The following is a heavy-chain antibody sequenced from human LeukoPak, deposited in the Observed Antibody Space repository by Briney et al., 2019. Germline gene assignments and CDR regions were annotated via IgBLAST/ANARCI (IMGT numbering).Heavy chain of an antibody. Sequence: GESLKISCKGSGYSFTSYWIGWVRQMPGKGLEWMGIIYPGDSDTRYSPSFQGQVTISADKSISTAYLQWSSLKASDTAMYYCARPGYSGYDLDAFDIWGQGTMVTVSS. J-gene: IGHJ3*02. V-gene: IGHV5-51*01. CDR3: ARPGYSGYDLDAFDI. CDR2: IYPGDSDT. D-gene: IGHD5-12*01. CDR1: GYSFTSYW.